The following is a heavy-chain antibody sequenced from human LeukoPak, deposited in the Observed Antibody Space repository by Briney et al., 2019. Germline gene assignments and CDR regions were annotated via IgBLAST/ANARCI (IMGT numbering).Heavy chain of an antibody. CDR3: ARHRVQLSSSPLDY. D-gene: IGHD6-6*01. Sequence: GGSLRLSCEASGSIFSSFWMSWVRQAPGKGLEGVANIKHDGSEKYYVGSVKGRFTISRDNAKNSLYLQMNSLRGEDTAVYHCARHRVQLSSSPLDYWGQGTLVTVSS. V-gene: IGHV3-7*01. CDR1: GSIFSSFW. CDR2: IKHDGSEK. J-gene: IGHJ4*02.